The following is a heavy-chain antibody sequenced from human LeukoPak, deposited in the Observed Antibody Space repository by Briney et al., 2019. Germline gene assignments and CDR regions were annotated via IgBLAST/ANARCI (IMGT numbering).Heavy chain of an antibody. D-gene: IGHD5-12*01. CDR3: AKDMRSRGYSGYDCFDY. Sequence: ASVTVSCKASPYTFTGYYMHWVRQAPGQGLEWMGWINPHSGDSNYAQKFQGRVTMTRDTYTSTAYMEVSRLRSDDTAVYYCAKDMRSRGYSGYDCFDYWGRGTLVTVSS. CDR2: INPHSGDS. J-gene: IGHJ4*02. V-gene: IGHV1-2*02. CDR1: PYTFTGYY.